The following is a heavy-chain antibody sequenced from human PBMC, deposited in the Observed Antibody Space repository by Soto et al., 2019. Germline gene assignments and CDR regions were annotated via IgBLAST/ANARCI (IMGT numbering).Heavy chain of an antibody. J-gene: IGHJ4*02. D-gene: IGHD2-15*01. CDR3: ARDADIVVVVAFDY. V-gene: IGHV1-18*01. CDR1: GYTFTSYG. Sequence: ASVKVSCKASGYTFTSYGISWVRQAPGQGLEWMGWISAYNGNTNYAQKLQGRVTMTTDTSTSTAYMELRSLRSDDTAVYYCARDADIVVVVAFDYWGQGTLVTVSS. CDR2: ISAYNGNT.